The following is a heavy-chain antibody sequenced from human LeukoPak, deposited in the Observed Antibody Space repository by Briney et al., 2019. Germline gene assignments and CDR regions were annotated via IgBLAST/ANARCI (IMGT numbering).Heavy chain of an antibody. J-gene: IGHJ1*01. Sequence: GGSLRLSCAASGFIFRSYTMNWVRQAPGKGLEWVSSISGGGGSTYYADSVKGRFTISRDNSKNTLYLQMNSLRAEDTAVYYCTTLVGYCNDVTCSAYSQYWGQGTRVIVSS. V-gene: IGHV3-23*01. CDR1: GFIFRSYT. CDR2: ISGGGGST. D-gene: IGHD2-15*01. CDR3: TTLVGYCNDVTCSAYSQY.